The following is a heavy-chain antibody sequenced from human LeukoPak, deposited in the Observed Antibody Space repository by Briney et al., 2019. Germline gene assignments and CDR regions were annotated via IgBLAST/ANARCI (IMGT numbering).Heavy chain of an antibody. D-gene: IGHD1-7*01. Sequence: ASVKVSCTASGYTFTSYDINWVRQATGQGLEWMGWMNPNSGNTGYAQKFQGRVTITRNTSISTAYMELSSLRSEDTAVYYCASGGRITGTTMDYWGQGTLVTVSS. J-gene: IGHJ4*02. CDR1: GYTFTSYD. CDR3: ASGGRITGTTMDY. V-gene: IGHV1-8*03. CDR2: MNPNSGNT.